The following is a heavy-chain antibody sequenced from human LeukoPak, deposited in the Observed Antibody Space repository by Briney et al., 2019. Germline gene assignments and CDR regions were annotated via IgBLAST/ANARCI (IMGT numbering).Heavy chain of an antibody. Sequence: GGSLRLSCAASGFTFSSYWMSWVRQAPGKGLEWVANIKQDGSEKYYVDSVKGRFTISRDNAKNSLYLQMNSLRDEDTAVYYCAREGYGYSSSWYSAYFDYWGQGTLVTVSS. CDR3: AREGYGYSSSWYSAYFDY. D-gene: IGHD6-13*01. J-gene: IGHJ4*02. V-gene: IGHV3-7*01. CDR2: IKQDGSEK. CDR1: GFTFSSYW.